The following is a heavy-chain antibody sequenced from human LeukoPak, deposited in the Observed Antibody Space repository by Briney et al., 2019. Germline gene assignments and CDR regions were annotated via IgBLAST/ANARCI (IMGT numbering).Heavy chain of an antibody. V-gene: IGHV3-48*03. Sequence: GGSLRLSCAASGFTVSSYEMNWVRQAPGQGLGWVSYISSSGSVKFYADSVKGRFTISRDNAKNSLHLQMNSLRAEDTAVYYCARGWLRLGYWGQGTLVTVSS. CDR3: ARGWLRLGY. J-gene: IGHJ4*02. CDR1: GFTVSSYE. D-gene: IGHD5-12*01. CDR2: ISSSGSVK.